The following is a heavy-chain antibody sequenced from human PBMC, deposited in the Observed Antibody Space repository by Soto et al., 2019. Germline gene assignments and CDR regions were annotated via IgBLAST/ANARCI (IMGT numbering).Heavy chain of an antibody. V-gene: IGHV3-30-3*01. CDR1: GFTFSSYA. D-gene: IGHD6-13*01. Sequence: QVQLVESGGGVVQPGRSLRLSCAASGFTFSSYAMNWVRQAPGKGLEWVAVILYDGSKKYYADSVKGRFTISRDNSKNTLFLQMKCLRVEDTAVYYCASRYSSSWYEPLDYWGQGTLVSVSS. CDR3: ASRYSSSWYEPLDY. J-gene: IGHJ4*02. CDR2: ILYDGSKK.